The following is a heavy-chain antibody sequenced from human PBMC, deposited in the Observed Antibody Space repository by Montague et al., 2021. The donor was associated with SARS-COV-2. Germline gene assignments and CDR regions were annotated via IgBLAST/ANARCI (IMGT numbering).Heavy chain of an antibody. J-gene: IGHJ3*01. CDR2: IYYTGNT. V-gene: IGHV4-39*02. D-gene: IGHD3-22*01. Sequence: SETLSLTCTVSGGSITNNIDYWAWIRQPPGKGLEWIGSIYYTGNTYYNPSLKSRVTISVVTSKSHFTLKLSSVTAAETAVYYCARLKRYFDSSGSPSAFDXWGQGTKVTVSS. CDR3: ARLKRYFDSSGSPSAFDX. CDR1: GGSITNNIDY.